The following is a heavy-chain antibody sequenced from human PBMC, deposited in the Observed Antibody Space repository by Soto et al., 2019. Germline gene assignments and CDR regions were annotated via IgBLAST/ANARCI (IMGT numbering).Heavy chain of an antibody. Sequence: ASVKVSCKASGYTFTSYGISWVRQAPGQGLEWMGWISAYNGNTNYTQKLQGRVTMTTDTSTSTAYMELRSLRSDDTAVYYCARDRFGRFQRSGGACYDFWGQGTRVTVSS. V-gene: IGHV1-18*01. CDR3: ARDRFGRFQRSGGACYDF. J-gene: IGHJ4*02. D-gene: IGHD2-15*01. CDR2: ISAYNGNT. CDR1: GYTFTSYG.